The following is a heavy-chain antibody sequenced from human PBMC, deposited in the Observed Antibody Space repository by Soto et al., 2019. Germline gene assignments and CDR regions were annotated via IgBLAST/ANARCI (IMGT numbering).Heavy chain of an antibody. CDR2: ISSSSTI. CDR1: GFTFSSYS. CDR3: AREGTFRGRFDP. V-gene: IGHV3-48*01. J-gene: IGHJ5*02. Sequence: GGSLRLSCAASGFTFSSYSMNWVRQAPGKGLEWVSYISSSSTIYYADSVKGRFTISRDNAKNSLYLQMNSLRAEDTAVYYCAREGTFRGRFDPWGQGTLVTVSS. D-gene: IGHD3-10*01.